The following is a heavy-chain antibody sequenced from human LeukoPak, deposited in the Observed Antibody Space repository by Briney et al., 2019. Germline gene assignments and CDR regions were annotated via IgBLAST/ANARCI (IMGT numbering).Heavy chain of an antibody. J-gene: IGHJ4*02. CDR2: ISYDGSNK. D-gene: IGHD2-15*01. Sequence: GMSLRLSCAASGFTFSSYGMHWVRQAPGKGLVWGEVISYDGSNKYYADSVKGRFTISRDNSKNTLYLQMNSLRAEDTAVYYCAKGSRIVVVVAADYWGQGTLVTVSS. CDR1: GFTFSSYG. V-gene: IGHV3-30*18. CDR3: AKGSRIVVVVAADY.